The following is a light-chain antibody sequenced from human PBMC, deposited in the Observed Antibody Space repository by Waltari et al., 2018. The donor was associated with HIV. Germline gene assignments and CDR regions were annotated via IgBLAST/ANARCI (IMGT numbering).Light chain of an antibody. CDR2: EVS. CDR3: SSSTSSSTLI. CDR1: SSDVGVSNY. J-gene: IGLJ2*01. Sequence: QSALTQPASVSGSPGQTITISCTGTSSDVGVSNYVPWYQQHPGKAPKLIIFEVSIRPSGVSKRFSGSKSGNTASLTISGLQAEDDADYYCSSSTSSSTLIFGGGTKLTVL. V-gene: IGLV2-14*01.